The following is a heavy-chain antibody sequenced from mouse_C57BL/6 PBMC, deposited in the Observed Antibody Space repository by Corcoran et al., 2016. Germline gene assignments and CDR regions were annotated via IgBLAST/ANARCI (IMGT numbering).Heavy chain of an antibody. J-gene: IGHJ2*01. CDR2: INTYSGVP. CDR3: ARITTVPYFDY. V-gene: IGHV9-3*01. Sequence: QIQLVQSGPELKKPGETVKISCKASGYTFTTYGMSWVKQAPGKGLKWMGWINTYSGVPTYADDFKGRFAFSLETSASTAYLQINNLKNEDTATYFCARITTVPYFDYWGQGTTLTVSS. CDR1: GYTFTTYG. D-gene: IGHD1-1*01.